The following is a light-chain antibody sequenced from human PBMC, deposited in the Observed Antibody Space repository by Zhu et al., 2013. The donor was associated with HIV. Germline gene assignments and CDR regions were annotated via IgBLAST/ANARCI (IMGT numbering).Light chain of an antibody. CDR1: QGISFY. CDR3: LQHHSHPRT. Sequence: DIQLTQSPSAMSASVGDRVTITCRASQGISFYLSWFQQKPGRVPTRLLFAASTLQTGVSPRFTGRGSGTDFTLTITNVQPDDAATYYCLQHHSHPRTFGQGTKLEV. J-gene: IGKJ1*01. CDR2: AAS. V-gene: IGKV1-17*03.